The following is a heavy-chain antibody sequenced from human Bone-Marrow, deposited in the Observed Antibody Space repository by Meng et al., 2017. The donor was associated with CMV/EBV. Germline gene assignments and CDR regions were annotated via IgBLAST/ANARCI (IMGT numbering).Heavy chain of an antibody. V-gene: IGHV1-2*02. CDR2: INPSSGGT. CDR1: GYTFTSYG. J-gene: IGHJ4*02. Sequence: ASVKVSCKASGYTFTSYGISWVRQAPGQGLEWMGWINPSSGGTNYAQKFQGRVTMTRDTSISTAYMALNSPTSDDTAVYYCAREREDYWGQGTLVTVSS. CDR3: AREREDY.